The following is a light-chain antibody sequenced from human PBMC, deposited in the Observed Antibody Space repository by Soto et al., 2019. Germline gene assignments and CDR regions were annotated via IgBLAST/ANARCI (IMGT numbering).Light chain of an antibody. CDR1: SSDVGGLNF. CDR2: DVG. V-gene: IGLV2-14*01. Sequence: QSVLTQPASVSGSPGQSITISCTGTSSDVGGLNFVSWYQQHPGKAPKLMIYDVGNRPSGVSNRFSGSKSGNTASLTISGLQAEDEADYYCNSDTSSSTLVVFGGGTKLTVL. J-gene: IGLJ2*01. CDR3: NSDTSSSTLVV.